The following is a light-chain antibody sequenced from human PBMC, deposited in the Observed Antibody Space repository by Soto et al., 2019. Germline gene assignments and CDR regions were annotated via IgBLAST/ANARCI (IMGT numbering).Light chain of an antibody. CDR1: QTINNY. CDR2: SAS. Sequence: DIQMTQSPSSLSASVGESVTITCRKSQTINNYLNWYQQKRGKAPKVXVYSASNLHSGVPSRFSGSGSGTNFTLTISDLQPEDFATYYCQQTYKNPWTFGPGTQVDIK. CDR3: QQTYKNPWT. J-gene: IGKJ3*01. V-gene: IGKV1-39*01.